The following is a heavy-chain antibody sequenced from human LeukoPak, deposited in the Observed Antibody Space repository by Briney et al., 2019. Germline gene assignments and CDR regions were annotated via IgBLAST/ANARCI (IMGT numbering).Heavy chain of an antibody. D-gene: IGHD2-8*01. CDR1: GFTFSSYA. V-gene: IGHV3-23*01. CDR3: AKDLVSLGHND. J-gene: IGHJ4*02. CDR2: ISGSGGST. Sequence: GGSLRLSCAASGFTFSSYAMSWVRQAPGRGLEWVSAISGSGGSTYYADSVKGRFTISRDNSKNTLYLQMNSLRAEDTAVYYCAKDLVSLGHNDWGQGTLVTVSS.